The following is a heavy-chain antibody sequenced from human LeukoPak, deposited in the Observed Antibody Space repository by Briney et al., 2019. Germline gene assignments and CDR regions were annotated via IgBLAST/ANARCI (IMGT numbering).Heavy chain of an antibody. V-gene: IGHV3-48*01. Sequence: PGGSLRLSCAASEFTFSSYSMNWVRQAPGKGLEWVSYITNSGNSKSYADSVKGRFTISRDNTKNSLYLQMNGLRAEDTAVYYCARLTQYAWGQGTLVTVSS. J-gene: IGHJ4*02. CDR2: ITNSGNSK. D-gene: IGHD2-8*01. CDR3: ARLTQYA. CDR1: EFTFSSYS.